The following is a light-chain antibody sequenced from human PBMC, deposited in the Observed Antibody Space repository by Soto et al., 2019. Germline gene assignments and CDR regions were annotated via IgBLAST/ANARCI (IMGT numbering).Light chain of an antibody. CDR1: SSNIGAGYD. CDR3: QSYDSSLSGYV. CDR2: GNS. J-gene: IGLJ1*01. Sequence: QSVLTQPPSVSGAPGQRVTISCTGSSSNIGAGYDVHWYQQLPGTAPKLLIYGNSNRPSGVPDRFSGSKSGTSASLAITGLXAEXEADYYCQSYDSSLSGYVFGTGTKLTVL. V-gene: IGLV1-40*01.